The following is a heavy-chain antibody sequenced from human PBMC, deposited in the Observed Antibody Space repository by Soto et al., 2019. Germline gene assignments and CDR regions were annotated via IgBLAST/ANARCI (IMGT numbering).Heavy chain of an antibody. CDR2: IIPIFGTA. V-gene: IGHV1-69*13. CDR3: AWPLYSGYDGVAYY. J-gene: IGHJ4*02. CDR1: GGTFSSYA. Sequence: SVKVSCRASGGTFSSYAISWVRQAPGQGLEWMGGIIPIFGTANYAQKFQGRVTITADESTSTAYMELSSLRSEDTAVYYCAWPLYSGYDGVAYYWGQGTLVTVSS. D-gene: IGHD5-12*01.